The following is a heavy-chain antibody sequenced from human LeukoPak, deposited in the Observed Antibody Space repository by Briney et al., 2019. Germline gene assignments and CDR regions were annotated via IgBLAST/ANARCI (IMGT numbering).Heavy chain of an antibody. CDR1: GGSISGSGYY. V-gene: IGHV4-39*01. CDR3: ASPLGGFDN. Sequence: PSETLSLTCSVSGGSISGSGYYWAWIRQPPGKGLEWIGSIYYTGSTHYNSSLQSRVTMSVDTSKNQFSLKLSSVTAADTAVYYCASPLGGFDNWGQGTLVTVSS. D-gene: IGHD3-16*01. CDR2: IYYTGST. J-gene: IGHJ4*02.